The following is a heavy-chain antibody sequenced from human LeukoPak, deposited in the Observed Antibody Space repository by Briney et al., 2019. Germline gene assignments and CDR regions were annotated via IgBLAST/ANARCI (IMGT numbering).Heavy chain of an antibody. CDR2: IYYSGSA. CDR1: GGSISSYY. J-gene: IGHJ4*02. V-gene: IGHV4-59*08. CDR3: ARQNYDYVWGSYQIDY. D-gene: IGHD3-16*02. Sequence: SETLSLTCTVSGGSISSYYWSWIRQPPGKGLEWIGYIYYSGSANYNPSLKSRGTISVDTSKNQFSLKLSSVTAADTAVYYCARQNYDYVWGSYQIDYWGQGTLVTVSS.